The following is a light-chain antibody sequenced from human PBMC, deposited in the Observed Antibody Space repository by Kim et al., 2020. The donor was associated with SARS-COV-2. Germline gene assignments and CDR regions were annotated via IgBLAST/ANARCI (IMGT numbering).Light chain of an antibody. J-gene: IGLJ2*01. CDR3: QSYDSSLSGYVV. Sequence: TISCTGSRSNIGAGYDVHWYQQLPGPAPKLLIYGNSNRPSGVPDRFSGSKSGTSASLAITGLQAEDEADYYCQSYDSSLSGYVVFGGGTQLTVL. V-gene: IGLV1-40*01. CDR2: GNS. CDR1: RSNIGAGYD.